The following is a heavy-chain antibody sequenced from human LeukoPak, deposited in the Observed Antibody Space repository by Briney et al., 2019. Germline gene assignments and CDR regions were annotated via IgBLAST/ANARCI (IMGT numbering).Heavy chain of an antibody. V-gene: IGHV4-59*05. CDR2: IYYSGST. D-gene: IGHD6-19*01. J-gene: IGHJ4*02. Sequence: SSETLSLTCTVSGGSISSYYWSWIRQPPGKGLEWIGSIYYSGSTYYNPSLKSRVTISVDTSKNQFSLKLSSVTAADTAVYYCARTGIAVAGRDLWGQGTLVTVSS. CDR3: ARTGIAVAGRDL. CDR1: GGSISSYY.